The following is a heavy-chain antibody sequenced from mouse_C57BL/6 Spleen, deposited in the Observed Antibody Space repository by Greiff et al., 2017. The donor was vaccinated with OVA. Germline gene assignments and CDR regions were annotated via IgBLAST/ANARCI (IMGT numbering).Heavy chain of an antibody. V-gene: IGHV1-9*01. D-gene: IGHD2-4*01. CDR1: GYTFTGYW. CDR3: ARDGRLRDGLGFAY. CDR2: ILPGSGST. J-gene: IGHJ3*01. Sequence: VKLMESGAELMKPGASVKLSCKATGYTFTGYWIEWVKQRPGHGLEWIGEILPGSGSTNYNEKFKGKATFTADTSSNTAYMQLSSLTTEDSAIYYCARDGRLRDGLGFAYWGQGTLVTVSA.